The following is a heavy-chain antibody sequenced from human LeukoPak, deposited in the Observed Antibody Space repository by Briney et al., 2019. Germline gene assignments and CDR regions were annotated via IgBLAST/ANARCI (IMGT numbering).Heavy chain of an antibody. CDR2: ITTDGSGT. D-gene: IGHD1-26*01. J-gene: IGHJ4*02. Sequence: GGSVRLSCTASGFTFGDYAMHWVRQAPGKGLVWVSHITTDGSGTSYADSVKGRFTISRDNAKNTLYLQMNSLRAEDTAVYYCARGAIAGANFDYWGQGTLVAVSS. V-gene: IGHV3-74*01. CDR1: GFTFGDYA. CDR3: ARGAIAGANFDY.